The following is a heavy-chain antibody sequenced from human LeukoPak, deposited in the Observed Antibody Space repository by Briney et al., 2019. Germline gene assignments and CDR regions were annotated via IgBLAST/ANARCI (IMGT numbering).Heavy chain of an antibody. D-gene: IGHD6-13*01. V-gene: IGHV1-69*05. J-gene: IGHJ4*02. Sequence: SVKVSCKASGGTFSTYSISWVRQAPGQGLEWMGRITPVFGTTAYAQKFQGRVAFSTDESTTTAYMELNSLRSDDTAMYYCARGPGVAAAGPGGDYWGQGTLVTVSS. CDR3: ARGPGVAAAGPGGDY. CDR2: ITPVFGTT. CDR1: GGTFSTYS.